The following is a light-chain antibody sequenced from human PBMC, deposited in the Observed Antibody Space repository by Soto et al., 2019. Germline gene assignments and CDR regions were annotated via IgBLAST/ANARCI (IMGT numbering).Light chain of an antibody. CDR3: QERSDWLT. CDR2: DAS. J-gene: IGKJ4*01. CDR1: QSVSSS. Sequence: IVLIQSPTTLSLSPGERATLSCRASQSVSSSLAWYQQKPGQAPRLLIHDASDRATGIPARFSGSGSGTNFTLTISSLEPEDFAVYYCQERSDWLTFGGGTKVEIK. V-gene: IGKV3-11*01.